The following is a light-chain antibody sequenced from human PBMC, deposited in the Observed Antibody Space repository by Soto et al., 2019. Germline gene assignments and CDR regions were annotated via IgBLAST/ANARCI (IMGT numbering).Light chain of an antibody. Sequence: SVLTQPASVPGSPGQSITISCTGTSSDVSGYDFVSWFQQHPGKAPKLMIYDVTNRPSGVSDRFSGSKSANTASLTISGLQAEDEADYYCSSYISSSTLEVFGTGTKVTVL. CDR2: DVT. J-gene: IGLJ1*01. CDR3: SSYISSSTLEV. V-gene: IGLV2-14*03. CDR1: SSDVSGYDF.